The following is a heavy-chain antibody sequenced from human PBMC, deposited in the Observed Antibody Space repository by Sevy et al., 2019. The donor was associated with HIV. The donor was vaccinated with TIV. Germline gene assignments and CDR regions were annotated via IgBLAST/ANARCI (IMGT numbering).Heavy chain of an antibody. D-gene: IGHD1-26*01. CDR1: GFTFSSHA. J-gene: IGHJ4*02. V-gene: IGHV3-23*01. Sequence: GGSLRLSCAASGFTFSSHAMSWVRQAPGKGLEWVSAISNSGTTTYYEDSVKGRFTISRENTKNTLYLQMDGLRAKDTAIYYCARAFTGGYQQPFDYWGQGTLVTVSS. CDR2: ISNSGTTT. CDR3: ARAFTGGYQQPFDY.